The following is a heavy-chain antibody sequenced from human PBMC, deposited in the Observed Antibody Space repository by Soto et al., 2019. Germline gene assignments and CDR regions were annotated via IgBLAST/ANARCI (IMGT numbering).Heavy chain of an antibody. D-gene: IGHD6-19*01. CDR3: ARDSHGCDY. Sequence: QVQLVQSGAEVKKPGASVKVSCKASGYTFTNYAMHWVRQAPGQRLEWMGWINAGNGNTKNSQQFQDRVPITRDKSARPAYMELSSLTSEDTALYYCARDSHGCDYWGQGTLVTVSS. V-gene: IGHV1-3*01. CDR2: INAGNGNT. CDR1: GYTFTNYA. J-gene: IGHJ4*02.